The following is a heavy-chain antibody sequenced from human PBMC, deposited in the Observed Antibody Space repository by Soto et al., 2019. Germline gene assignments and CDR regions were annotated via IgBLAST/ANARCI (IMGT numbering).Heavy chain of an antibody. Sequence: GASVKASCKASGYIFTAYSMHGVRQAPGQGLEWMAVVNPSGGSTNYAQRFQGRITMTRDTSTSTVYMDLKFLTSEDTAVYYCAPEENCSDCVCYYECFQRWRQLTLVTLCS. CDR3: APEENCSDCVCYYECFQR. V-gene: IGHV1-46*01. D-gene: IGHD3-16*01. CDR2: VNPSGGST. CDR1: GYIFTAYS. J-gene: IGHJ1*01.